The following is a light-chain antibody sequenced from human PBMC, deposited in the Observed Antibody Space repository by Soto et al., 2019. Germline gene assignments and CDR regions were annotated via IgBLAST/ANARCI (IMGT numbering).Light chain of an antibody. CDR3: QHYGTSAL. V-gene: IGKV3-20*01. CDR1: QSVSDSY. CDR2: AS. Sequence: EIVLTQSPGTLSLSPGERATLSCRASQSVSDSYLAWYQQKPGQAPRLLIYASSRATGIPDRFSGSRSGTAFTLSISSLEPADFASDYCQHYGTSALFGPGTRVDIK. J-gene: IGKJ3*01.